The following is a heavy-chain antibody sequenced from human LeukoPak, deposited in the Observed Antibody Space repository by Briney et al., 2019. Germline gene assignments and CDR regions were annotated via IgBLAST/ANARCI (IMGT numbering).Heavy chain of an antibody. V-gene: IGHV4-59*12. D-gene: IGHD3-3*01. Sequence: SETLSLTCTVSGGSISSFYWSWVRQPPEKGLEWIGEIYYSGSTYYNPSLKSRVTISVDTSKNQFSLKLSSVTAADTAVYYCARDSRSGYYHYYYYMDVWGKGTTVTVSS. J-gene: IGHJ6*03. CDR2: IYYSGST. CDR3: ARDSRSGYYHYYYYMDV. CDR1: GGSISSFY.